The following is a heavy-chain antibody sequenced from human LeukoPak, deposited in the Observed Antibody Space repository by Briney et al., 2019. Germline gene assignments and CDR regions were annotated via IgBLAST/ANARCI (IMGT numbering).Heavy chain of an antibody. CDR2: ISSSGSTI. V-gene: IGHV3-11*01. CDR1: GFTFSDYY. D-gene: IGHD3-3*01. Sequence: GGSLRLSCAASGFTFSDYYMSWIRQAPGKGLEWVSYISSSGSTIYYADSVKGRFTISRDNAKNSLYLQMNSLKTEDTAVYYCARGRYDFWSPRAYGAFDIWGQGTMVTVSS. CDR3: ARGRYDFWSPRAYGAFDI. J-gene: IGHJ3*02.